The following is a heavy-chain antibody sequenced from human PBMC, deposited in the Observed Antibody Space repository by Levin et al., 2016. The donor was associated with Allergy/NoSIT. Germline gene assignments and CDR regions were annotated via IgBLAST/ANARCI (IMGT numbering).Heavy chain of an antibody. CDR2: ISAYNGNT. CDR3: ARLLLGYSFGHDY. J-gene: IGHJ4*02. CDR1: GYTFTTYG. Sequence: SVKVSCKASGYTFTTYGISWVRQAPGQGLEWMGWISAYNGNTNYAQKFQGRVTMTTDTSTSTAYMELRSLRSDDTAVYYCARLLLGYSFGHDYWGQGTLVVVSS. D-gene: IGHD5-18*01. V-gene: IGHV1-18*04.